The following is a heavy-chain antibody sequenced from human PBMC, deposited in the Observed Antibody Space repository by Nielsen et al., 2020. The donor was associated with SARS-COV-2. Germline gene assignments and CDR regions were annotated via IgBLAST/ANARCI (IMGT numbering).Heavy chain of an antibody. CDR2: INTHTGNP. J-gene: IGHJ4*02. CDR3: ARDRGDGYNSGVDY. D-gene: IGHD5-24*01. V-gene: IGHV7-4-1*02. Sequence: WVRQAPGQGLEWMGWINTHTGNPTNAQGFTGRFVFSLDTSVSTAYLQISSLRAEDTAVYYCARDRGDGYNSGVDYWGQGTLVTVS.